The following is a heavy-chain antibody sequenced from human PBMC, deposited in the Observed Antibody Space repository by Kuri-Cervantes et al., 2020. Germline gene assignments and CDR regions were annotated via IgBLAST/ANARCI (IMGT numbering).Heavy chain of an antibody. J-gene: IGHJ4*02. Sequence: ASVKVSCKASGYTFTSYAMHWVRQAPGQRLEWMGWINAGNGNTKYSQKFQGRVTITRDTSASTAYMELGSLRSEDTAVYYCARAALRYFPLPYWGQGTLVTVSS. V-gene: IGHV1-3*01. CDR1: GYTFTSYA. CDR2: INAGNGNT. CDR3: ARAALRYFPLPY. D-gene: IGHD3-9*01.